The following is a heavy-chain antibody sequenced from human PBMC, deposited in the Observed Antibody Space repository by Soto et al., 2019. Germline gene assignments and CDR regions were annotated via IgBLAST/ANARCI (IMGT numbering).Heavy chain of an antibody. CDR2: IYYSGST. Sequence: QVQLQESGPGLVKPSETLSLTCTVSGGSISSYYWSWIRQPPGKGLEWIGYIYYSGSTNYNPSLKSRVTISVDTSKNQFSLKLSSVTAADTAVYYCARGGGRMVRGVIMNFDYWGQGTLVTVSS. CDR3: ARGGGRMVRGVIMNFDY. CDR1: GGSISSYY. V-gene: IGHV4-59*01. D-gene: IGHD3-10*01. J-gene: IGHJ4*02.